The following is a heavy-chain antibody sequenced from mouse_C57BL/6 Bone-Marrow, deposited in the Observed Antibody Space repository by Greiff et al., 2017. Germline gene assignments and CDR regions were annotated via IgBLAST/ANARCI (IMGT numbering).Heavy chain of an antibody. CDR2: ISPGSGST. J-gene: IGHJ2*01. Sequence: QVQLQQPGAELVKPGASVKMSCKASGYTFTSYWITWVKQRPGQGLEWIGDISPGSGSTNYNEKFKSKATLTVDTSSSTAYMQLSSLTSEDSAVYYCARPYYGSSLDYWGQGTTLTVSS. D-gene: IGHD1-1*01. V-gene: IGHV1-55*01. CDR3: ARPYYGSSLDY. CDR1: GYTFTSYW.